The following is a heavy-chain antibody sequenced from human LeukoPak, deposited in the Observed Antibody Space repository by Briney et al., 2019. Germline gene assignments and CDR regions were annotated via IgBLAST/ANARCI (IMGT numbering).Heavy chain of an antibody. V-gene: IGHV4-61*05. CDR3: ARGSGGSSGWGNYYYYYGMDV. D-gene: IGHD6-19*01. J-gene: IGHJ6*02. CDR2: IYYSGST. CDR1: GGSISSSSYY. Sequence: PSETLSLTCTVSGGSISSSSYYWGWIRQPPGKGLEWIGYIYYSGSTNYNPSLKSRVTISVDTSKNQFSLKLSSVTAADTAVYYCARGSGGSSGWGNYYYYYGMDVWGQGTTVTVSS.